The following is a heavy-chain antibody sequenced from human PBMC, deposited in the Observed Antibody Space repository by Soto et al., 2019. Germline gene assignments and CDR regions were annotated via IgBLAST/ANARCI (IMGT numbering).Heavy chain of an antibody. J-gene: IGHJ3*02. D-gene: IGHD2-15*01. Sequence: EVQLVQSGAEVKKPGESLQISCKGSGYTFTNYWIGWVRQMPGNGLEWMGIIYPGDSDTKYSPTFEGQVTISVDKFISTAYLQWSSLKAPETAMYYCARNGGRGMKDAFDIWGQGTMVTVSS. CDR2: IYPGDSDT. V-gene: IGHV5-51*01. CDR1: GYTFTNYW. CDR3: ARNGGRGMKDAFDI.